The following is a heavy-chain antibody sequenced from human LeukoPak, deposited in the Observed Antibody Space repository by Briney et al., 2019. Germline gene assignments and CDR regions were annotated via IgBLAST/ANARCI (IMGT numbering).Heavy chain of an antibody. CDR3: ARRFSGSGSPITY. V-gene: IGHV1-18*01. D-gene: IGHD3-10*01. CDR1: GYTFTSYG. CDR2: ISAYNGNT. J-gene: IGHJ4*02. Sequence: ASVKVSCKASGYTFTSYGISWVRQAPGQGLEWMGWISAYNGNTNYAQKLQGRVTMTRNTSINTAYMELSSLRSEDTAVYYCARRFSGSGSPITYWGQGTLVTVSS.